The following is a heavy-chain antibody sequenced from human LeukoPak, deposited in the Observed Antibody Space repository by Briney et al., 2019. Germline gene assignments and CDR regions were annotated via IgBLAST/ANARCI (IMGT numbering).Heavy chain of an antibody. Sequence: ASVKVSCKASGYTFTRYGVSWVRQAPGQGLECMGWISAYNGHTNYAQKFQGRVTMTTDTSTSTASMELRSLRSDDTAVHYCARDRGDILSGLYMDVWGKGTTVTVSS. CDR2: ISAYNGHT. V-gene: IGHV1-18*01. CDR3: ARDRGDILSGLYMDV. CDR1: GYTFTRYG. J-gene: IGHJ6*03. D-gene: IGHD3-9*01.